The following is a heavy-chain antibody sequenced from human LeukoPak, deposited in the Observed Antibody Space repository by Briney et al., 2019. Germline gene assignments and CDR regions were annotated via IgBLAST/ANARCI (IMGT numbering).Heavy chain of an antibody. Sequence: ASVKVSCKASGYTFTSYDINWVRQATGQGLEWMGWMNPNSGNTGYAQKFQGRVTMTRNTSISTAYMELSSLRSEDTAVYYCARGRAPRARGAKNWFDPWGQGTLVTVSS. CDR2: MNPNSGNT. CDR3: ARGRAPRARGAKNWFDP. V-gene: IGHV1-8*01. D-gene: IGHD3-10*01. J-gene: IGHJ5*02. CDR1: GYTFTSYD.